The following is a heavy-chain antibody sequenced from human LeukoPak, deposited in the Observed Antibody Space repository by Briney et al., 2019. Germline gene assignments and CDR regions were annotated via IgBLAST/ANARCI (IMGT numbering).Heavy chain of an antibody. J-gene: IGHJ3*02. CDR3: ATYYYDSSGYFDAFDI. CDR2: ISSSGSTI. CDR1: GFTFSSYE. Sequence: GGSLRLSCAASGFTFSSYEMNWVRQAPGKGLEWVSYISSSGSTIYYADSVKGRFTISRDNSKNTLYLQMNSLRAEDTAVYYCATYYYDSSGYFDAFDIWGQGTMVTVSS. D-gene: IGHD3-22*01. V-gene: IGHV3-48*03.